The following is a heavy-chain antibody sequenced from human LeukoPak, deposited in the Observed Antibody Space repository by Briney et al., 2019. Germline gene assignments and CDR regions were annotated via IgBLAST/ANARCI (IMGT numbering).Heavy chain of an antibody. J-gene: IGHJ5*02. CDR2: MNPNSANT. CDR1: GYTFTSYD. Sequence: GASVKVSCKASGYTFTSYDINWVRQAPGQGLEWMGWMNPNSANTGYAQKFQGRVTMTRNNSITTAYMELSSLTSEDTAVYYCAKEPASSGWFDPWGQGTLVAVSS. D-gene: IGHD6-19*01. CDR3: AKEPASSGWFDP. V-gene: IGHV1-8*01.